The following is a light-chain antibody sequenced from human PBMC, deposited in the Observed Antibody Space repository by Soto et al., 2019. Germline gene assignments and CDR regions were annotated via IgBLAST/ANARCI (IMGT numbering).Light chain of an antibody. CDR2: EVS. V-gene: IGLV2-14*01. CDR1: SSDVGGYNY. CDR3: ISYKSSSTSYV. J-gene: IGLJ1*01. Sequence: QSLLREPAAVSGSPGHSITISCTGTSSDVGGYNYVAWYQQHPGKVPRLMIYEVSNRPSGVSNRFSGSKSGSKASLTISGLQAEDEADYYCISYKSSSTSYVFGTGTKVTVL.